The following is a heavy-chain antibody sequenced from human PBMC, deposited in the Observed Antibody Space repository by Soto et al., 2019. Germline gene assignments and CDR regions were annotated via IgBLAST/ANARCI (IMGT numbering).Heavy chain of an antibody. D-gene: IGHD3-22*01. Sequence: GASVKVSCKASGYTFTSYYMHWVRQAPGQGLEWMGIINPSGGSTSYAQKFQGRVTMTRDTSTSTVYMELSSLRSEDTAVYYCAREYWSVYYDSSGYFYYWGQGSLVTVSS. CDR3: AREYWSVYYDSSGYFYY. V-gene: IGHV1-46*01. CDR1: GYTFTSYY. CDR2: INPSGGST. J-gene: IGHJ4*02.